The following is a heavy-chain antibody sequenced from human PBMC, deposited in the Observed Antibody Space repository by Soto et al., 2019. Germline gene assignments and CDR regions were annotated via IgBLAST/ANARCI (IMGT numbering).Heavy chain of an antibody. CDR2: IIPLFGTP. J-gene: IGHJ4*02. CDR3: ARDRDDYGSGNYYNRIDF. Sequence: QVQLVQSGAEVKKPGSSVKVSCKASGGIFSTYAISWLRQAPGQGLEWMGGIIPLFGTPNYAQRFQVSVTITADESTSTAYMDLSRLRSEDTAVYYCARDRDDYGSGNYYNRIDFWGQGTLVTVSS. D-gene: IGHD3-10*01. V-gene: IGHV1-69*01. CDR1: GGIFSTYA.